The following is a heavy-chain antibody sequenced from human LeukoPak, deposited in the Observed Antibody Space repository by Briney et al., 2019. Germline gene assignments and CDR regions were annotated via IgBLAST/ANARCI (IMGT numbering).Heavy chain of an antibody. CDR1: GYTFTGYY. D-gene: IGHD1-1*01. Sequence: ASVKVSCKASGYTFTGYYMHWVRQAPGQGLEWMGWINPNSGGTNYAQKFQGRVTMTGDTSISTAYMELSRLRSDDTAVYYCARGDNWNDNGDWFDPWGQGTLVTVSS. CDR3: ARGDNWNDNGDWFDP. CDR2: INPNSGGT. V-gene: IGHV1-2*02. J-gene: IGHJ5*02.